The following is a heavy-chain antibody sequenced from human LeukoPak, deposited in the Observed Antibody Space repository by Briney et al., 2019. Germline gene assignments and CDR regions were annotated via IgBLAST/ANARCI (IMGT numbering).Heavy chain of an antibody. J-gene: IGHJ4*02. CDR1: GFSFSSHV. CDR2: ISGSGGDT. V-gene: IGHV3-23*01. CDR3: AKDQNYESSGYYGGFDY. Sequence: GGSLRLFCAASGFSFSSHVMHWVRQAPGKGLEWVSGISGSGGDTYYADSVKGRFTISRDNSKNTLNLQMNSLRAEDTALYYCAKDQNYESSGYYGGFDYWGQGTLGTVSS. D-gene: IGHD3-22*01.